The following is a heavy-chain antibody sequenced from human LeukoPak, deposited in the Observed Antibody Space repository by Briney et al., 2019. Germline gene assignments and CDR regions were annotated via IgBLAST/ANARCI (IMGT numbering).Heavy chain of an antibody. V-gene: IGHV1-69*01. CDR3: AREMLDSSSWYGYFDY. J-gene: IGHJ4*02. CDR1: GGTFSSYA. Sequence: ASVKVSCKASGGTFSSYAISWVRQAPGQGLEWMGGIIPIFGTANYAQKFQGRVTITADESTSTAYMELSSLRSEDTAVYYCAREMLDSSSWYGYFDYWGQGTLVTVSS. D-gene: IGHD6-13*01. CDR2: IIPIFGTA.